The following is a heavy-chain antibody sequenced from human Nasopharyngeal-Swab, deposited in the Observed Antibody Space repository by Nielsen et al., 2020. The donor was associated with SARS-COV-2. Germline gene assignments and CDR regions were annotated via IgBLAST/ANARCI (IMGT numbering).Heavy chain of an antibody. CDR2: FDPEDGET. Sequence: ASVTVSCKVSGYTLTEFSMHWVRQAPGKGLEWMGGFDPEDGETIYAQKFQGRVTITRDTSASTAYMELSSLRSEDTAVYYCARSLQYYYYMDVWGKGTTVTVSS. CDR3: ARSLQYYYYMDV. J-gene: IGHJ6*03. CDR1: GYTLTEFS. V-gene: IGHV1-24*01.